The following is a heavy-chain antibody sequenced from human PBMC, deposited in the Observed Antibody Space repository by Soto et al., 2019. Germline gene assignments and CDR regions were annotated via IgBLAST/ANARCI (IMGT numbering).Heavy chain of an antibody. D-gene: IGHD4-17*01. CDR2: ISWNSGSI. CDR1: GFTFDDYA. J-gene: IGHJ4*02. Sequence: EVPLVESGGGLVQPGRSLRLSCAASGFTFDDYAMHWVRQAPGKGLEWVSGISWNSGSIGYADSVKGRFTISRDNAKNSLYLQMNSLRAEDTALYYCAKALDGDYKYYFDYWGQGTLVTVSS. V-gene: IGHV3-9*01. CDR3: AKALDGDYKYYFDY.